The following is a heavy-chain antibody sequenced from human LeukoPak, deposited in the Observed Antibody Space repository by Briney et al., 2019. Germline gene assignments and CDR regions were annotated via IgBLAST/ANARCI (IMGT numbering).Heavy chain of an antibody. V-gene: IGHV4-34*01. D-gene: IGHD3-10*01. CDR1: GGSFSSYY. CDR3: AREYYYGSGSYYNLFDP. CDR2: INHSGST. J-gene: IGHJ5*02. Sequence: PSETLSLTCAVYGGSFSSYYWSWIRQPPGKGLEWIGEINHSGSTNHNPSLKSRVTISADTSKNQFSLKLSSVTAADTAVYYCAREYYYGSGSYYNLFDPWGQGTLVTVSS.